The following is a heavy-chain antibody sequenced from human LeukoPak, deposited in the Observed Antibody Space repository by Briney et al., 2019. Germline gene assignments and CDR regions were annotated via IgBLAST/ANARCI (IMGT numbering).Heavy chain of an antibody. V-gene: IGHV3-23*01. Sequence: GGSLSLACAAAGFLFSICAMGWVRLDAGGWIGWVSTVSGSNGNTHYADSVKGRFTISRDNSKNTLYLQMNRLRAEDAAVYYCVRESPVAAVGRSWFDPWGQGTLVTVSS. J-gene: IGHJ5*02. CDR2: VSGSNGNT. D-gene: IGHD6-13*01. CDR1: GFLFSICA. CDR3: VRESPVAAVGRSWFDP.